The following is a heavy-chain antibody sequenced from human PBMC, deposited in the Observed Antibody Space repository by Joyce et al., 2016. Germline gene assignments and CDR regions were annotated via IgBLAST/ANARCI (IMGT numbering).Heavy chain of an antibody. Sequence: QVQLVQSGAEVKKPGASVKVSCKASGNTFTSHEYHWGRRAPGQGLEWMGWMDAHSGNTGFAQRWQGRVTMTRNTSITTAYMELSSLRSEDTAVYYCATGPQYSSGAHGLEHWGQGTLVTVSS. CDR1: GNTFTSHE. CDR3: ATGPQYSSGAHGLEH. D-gene: IGHD6-19*01. CDR2: MDAHSGNT. V-gene: IGHV1-8*01. J-gene: IGHJ1*01.